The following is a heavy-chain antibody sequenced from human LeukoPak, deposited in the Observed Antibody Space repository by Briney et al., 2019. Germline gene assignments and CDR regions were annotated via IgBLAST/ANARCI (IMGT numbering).Heavy chain of an antibody. CDR3: ARQKCTSTSCLTKNAFDI. V-gene: IGHV4-4*09. CDR1: GSIIGYY. J-gene: IGHJ3*02. CDR2: IYTSGST. Sequence: PSETLSLTCTVSGSIIGYYWSWIRQPPGKGLAWIGYIYTSGSTNYNPSLESRVTISVDTSKNQFSLDLSAVTAADTAVYYCARQKCTSTSCLTKNAFDIWGQGTMVTVSS. D-gene: IGHD2-2*01.